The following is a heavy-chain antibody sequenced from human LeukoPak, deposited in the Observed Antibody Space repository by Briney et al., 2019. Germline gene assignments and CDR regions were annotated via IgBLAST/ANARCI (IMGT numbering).Heavy chain of an antibody. CDR3: AKDKGITMIWNFDY. CDR2: ISWNSGSI. CDR1: GFTFDDYA. Sequence: PGRSLRFSCAASGFTFDDYAMNWVRQAPGKGLEWLSGISWNSGSIGYADSLKGRFTISRDNAKNSLYLQMNSLRAEDTALYYCAKDKGITMIWNFDYWGQGTLVTVSS. J-gene: IGHJ4*02. D-gene: IGHD3-22*01. V-gene: IGHV3-9*01.